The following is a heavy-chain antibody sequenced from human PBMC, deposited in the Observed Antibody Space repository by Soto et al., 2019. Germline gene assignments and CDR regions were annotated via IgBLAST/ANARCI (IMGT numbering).Heavy chain of an antibody. D-gene: IGHD4-17*01. CDR3: ARIDYGDNY. J-gene: IGHJ4*02. Sequence: GGSLRLSCAASGFTVSSNSMSWVRQAAGKGLEWVSVIYSGGRTYYADSVKGRFTISRDNSKNTLYLQMNTLRAEDTAVYYCARIDYGDNYWGQGTLVTVYS. V-gene: IGHV3-53*01. CDR1: GFTVSSNS. CDR2: IYSGGRT.